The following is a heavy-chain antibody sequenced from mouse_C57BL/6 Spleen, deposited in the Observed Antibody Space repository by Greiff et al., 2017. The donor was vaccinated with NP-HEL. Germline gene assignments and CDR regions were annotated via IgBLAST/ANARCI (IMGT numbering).Heavy chain of an antibody. J-gene: IGHJ4*01. CDR2: IYPGDGDT. D-gene: IGHD1-1*01. CDR3: ERSYYYGSSYNDMDY. Sequence: QVQLQQSGAELVKPGASVKISCKASGYTFSSYWMNWVKQRPGKGLEWIGQIYPGDGDTNYNGKFKGKVTLTADKAASTTYMQLSNLTSEDSAVYFDERSYYYGSSYNDMDYWGQGTSVTVSS. CDR1: GYTFSSYW. V-gene: IGHV1-80*01.